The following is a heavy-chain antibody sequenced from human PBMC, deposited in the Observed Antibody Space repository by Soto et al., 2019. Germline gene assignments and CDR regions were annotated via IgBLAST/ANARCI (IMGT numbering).Heavy chain of an antibody. V-gene: IGHV4-30-4*01. CDR3: TRGPSGDKVEY. CDR2: IYDGGST. Sequence: QVQLPESGPGLVKPSQTLSLTCTVSGGSISNVNYYWSCIRQPPEKGLEWIWHIYDGGSTYNNPSLKSRVSISLDTSKNQVSLTLSSVSAADAAVYYCTRGPSGDKVEYWGQGTLVTVSS. D-gene: IGHD7-27*01. CDR1: GGSISNVNYY. J-gene: IGHJ4*02.